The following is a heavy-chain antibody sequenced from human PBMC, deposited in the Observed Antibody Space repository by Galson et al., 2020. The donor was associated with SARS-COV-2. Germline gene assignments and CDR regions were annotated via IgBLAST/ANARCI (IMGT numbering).Heavy chain of an antibody. D-gene: IGHD1-26*01. CDR3: ARHREVRHSGSYFGPSAF. Sequence: ASVKVSCKASGYTFTDYFMHWVRQASGQGLEWMGWINPKSGGANYAQKFQGRVTMTRDTSISTAYLELSRLRSDDTAVYFCARHREVRHSGSYFGPSAFWGQGTLVTVSS. V-gene: IGHV1-2*02. CDR2: INPKSGGA. CDR1: GYTFTDYF. J-gene: IGHJ4*02.